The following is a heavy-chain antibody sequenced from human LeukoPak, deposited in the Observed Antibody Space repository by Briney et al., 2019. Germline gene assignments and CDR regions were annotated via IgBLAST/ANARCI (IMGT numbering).Heavy chain of an antibody. CDR1: VFIVSHFA. Sequence: GRSLRLSCAVSVFIVSHFAMSCVRQAPGKGLECVSSISISGGTTYYTDSAKGRFTIYRDNSKNTLFLQMTSLRVEGAAVYDCAKDSEGYWLDPWGQGTLVTVS. J-gene: IGHJ5*02. V-gene: IGHV3-23*01. CDR3: AKDSEGYWLDP. CDR2: ISISGGTT.